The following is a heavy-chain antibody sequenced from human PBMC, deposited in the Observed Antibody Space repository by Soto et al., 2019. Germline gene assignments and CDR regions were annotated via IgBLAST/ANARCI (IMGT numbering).Heavy chain of an antibody. J-gene: IGHJ4*02. CDR1: GGTFSSYT. Sequence: QVQLVQSGAEVKKPGSSVKVSCKASGGTFSSYTISWVRQAPGQGLEWMGRIIPILGIANYAQKFQGRVTITADKSTSTADMELSSLRSEDTAVYYCARVGYNFIVDYWGQGTLVTVSS. CDR2: IIPILGIA. V-gene: IGHV1-69*02. D-gene: IGHD5-12*01. CDR3: ARVGYNFIVDY.